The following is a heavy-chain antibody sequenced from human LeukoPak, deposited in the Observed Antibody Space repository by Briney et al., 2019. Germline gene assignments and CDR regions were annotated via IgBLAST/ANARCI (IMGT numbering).Heavy chain of an antibody. V-gene: IGHV4-4*02. CDR1: GGSISSSHW. CDR3: ARGPYDYVWGSYRYMRE. CDR2: IYHSGST. J-gene: IGHJ4*02. Sequence: PSETLSLTCAVSGGSISSSHWWSWVRQPPGKGLEWIGEIYHSGSTNYNPSLKSRVTILLNKSKNQFSLKLSSVTAADTAVYYCARGPYDYVWGSYRYMREWGQGTLVTVSS. D-gene: IGHD3-16*02.